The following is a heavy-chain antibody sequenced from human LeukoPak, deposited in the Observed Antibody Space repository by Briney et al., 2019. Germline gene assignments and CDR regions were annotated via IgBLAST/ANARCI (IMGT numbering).Heavy chain of an antibody. CDR3: ATPGYCSSTSCSHAFDI. D-gene: IGHD2-2*03. CDR1: GGTFSSYT. V-gene: IGHV1-69*02. J-gene: IGHJ3*02. Sequence: SVKVSCKASGGTFSSYTISWVRQAPGQGLEWMGRIIPILGIANYAQKFQGRVTITADKSTSTAYMELSSLRSEDTAVYHCATPGYCSSTSCSHAFDIWGQGTMVTVSS. CDR2: IIPILGIA.